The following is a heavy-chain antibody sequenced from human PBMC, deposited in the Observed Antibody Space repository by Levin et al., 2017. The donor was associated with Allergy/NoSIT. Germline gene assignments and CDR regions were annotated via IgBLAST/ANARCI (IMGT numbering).Heavy chain of an antibody. Sequence: GGSLRLSCAASGFTFSSYSMNWVRQAPGKGLEWVSSISSSSSYIYYADSVKGRFTISRDNAKNSLYLQMNSLRAEDTAVYYCARYLLRTGGDAFDIWGQGTMVTVSS. J-gene: IGHJ3*02. CDR1: GFTFSSYS. D-gene: IGHD7-27*01. CDR3: ARYLLRTGGDAFDI. CDR2: ISSSSSYI. V-gene: IGHV3-21*01.